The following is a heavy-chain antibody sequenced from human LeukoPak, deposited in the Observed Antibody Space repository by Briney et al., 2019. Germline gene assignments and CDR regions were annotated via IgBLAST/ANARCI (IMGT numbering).Heavy chain of an antibody. Sequence: GGSLRLSCVASGFTFSDYYMSWIRQAPGKGLEWVSYISSSGSTIYYADSVKGRFTISRDNAKNSLYLQMNSLRAEDTAVYYCARVRSEYYGSGSSNRFDPWGQGTLVTVSS. CDR2: ISSSGSTI. V-gene: IGHV3-11*04. D-gene: IGHD3-10*01. J-gene: IGHJ5*02. CDR3: ARVRSEYYGSGSSNRFDP. CDR1: GFTFSDYY.